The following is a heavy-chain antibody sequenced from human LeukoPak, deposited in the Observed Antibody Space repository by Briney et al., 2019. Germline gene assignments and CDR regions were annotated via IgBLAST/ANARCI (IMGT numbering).Heavy chain of an antibody. Sequence: PGGSLRLSCAASGFTFSSYGMHWVRQAPGKGLEWVAVIWYDGSNKYYADSVKGRFTISRDNAKNTLYLQMNSLRAEDTAVYYCARDSGSYYRAFDIWGQGTMVTVSS. J-gene: IGHJ3*02. V-gene: IGHV3-33*01. CDR3: ARDSGSYYRAFDI. CDR1: GFTFSSYG. D-gene: IGHD1-26*01. CDR2: IWYDGSNK.